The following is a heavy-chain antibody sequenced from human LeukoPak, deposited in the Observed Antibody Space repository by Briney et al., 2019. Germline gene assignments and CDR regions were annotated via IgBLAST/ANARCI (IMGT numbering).Heavy chain of an antibody. CDR2: FDPEDGET. Sequence: ASVKVSCKVSGYTLTELSMHWVRQAPGKGLEWMGGFDPEDGETIYAQKFQGRVTMTEDTSTDTAYMELSSLRSEDTAVYYWATKGVGYCSGGSCYSYHYYYYYMDVWGKGTTVTVSS. CDR3: ATKGVGYCSGGSCYSYHYYYYYMDV. V-gene: IGHV1-24*01. D-gene: IGHD2-15*01. CDR1: GYTLTELS. J-gene: IGHJ6*03.